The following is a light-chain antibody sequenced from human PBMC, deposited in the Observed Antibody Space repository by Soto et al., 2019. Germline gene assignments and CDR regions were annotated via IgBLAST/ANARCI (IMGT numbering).Light chain of an antibody. V-gene: IGKV3-20*01. CDR3: QQYGSSPPFT. CDR1: QSVSSSY. Sequence: EIVLTQSPGTLSLSPGERATLSCRASQSVSSSYLAWYQQKPGQAPRLLIYGASSRATGIPDRFSGSGSGTDFTLTISRLEPEDCAVYYWQQYGSSPPFTFGPGTKVDIK. CDR2: GAS. J-gene: IGKJ3*01.